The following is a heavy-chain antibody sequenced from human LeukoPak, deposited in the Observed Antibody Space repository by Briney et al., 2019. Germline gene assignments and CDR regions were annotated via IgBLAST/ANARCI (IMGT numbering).Heavy chain of an antibody. CDR3: ARLDTASEY. CDR1: GGSISSGSYY. D-gene: IGHD5-18*01. J-gene: IGHJ4*02. Sequence: SETLSLTCTVSGGSISSGSYYWGWIRQPPGKGLEWIGSIYYSGSTYYNPSLKSRVTISVDTSKNQFSLKLSSVTAADTAVYYCARLDTASEYWGQGTLVTVSS. CDR2: IYYSGST. V-gene: IGHV4-39*01.